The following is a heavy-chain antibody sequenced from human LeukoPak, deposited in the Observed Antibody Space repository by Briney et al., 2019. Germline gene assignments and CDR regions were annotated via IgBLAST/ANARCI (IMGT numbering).Heavy chain of an antibody. V-gene: IGHV4-61*02. D-gene: IGHD3-22*01. CDR3: ARGPYSYDSSGAFDI. CDR1: GDSISSGDYY. CDR2: ISSSGST. Sequence: SETLSLTCTVSGDSISSGDYYWSWIRQPAGKGLEWIGRISSSGSTTYNPSLKSRVTISVDTSKNQFSLKLSSVTAADTAVYFCARGPYSYDSSGAFDIWGQGTMVTVSS. J-gene: IGHJ3*02.